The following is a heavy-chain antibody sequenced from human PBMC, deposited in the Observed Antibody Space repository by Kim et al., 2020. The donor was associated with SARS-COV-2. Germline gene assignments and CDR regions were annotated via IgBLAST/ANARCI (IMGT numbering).Heavy chain of an antibody. CDR2: INHSGST. Sequence: SETLSLTCAVYGGSFSGYYWSWIRQPPGKGLEWIGEINHSGSTNYNPSLKSRVTISVDTSKNQFSLKLSSVTAADTAVYYCAREPDSSGVEDHAFDIWGQGTMVTVSS. CDR3: AREPDSSGVEDHAFDI. V-gene: IGHV4-34*01. J-gene: IGHJ3*02. CDR1: GGSFSGYY. D-gene: IGHD3-22*01.